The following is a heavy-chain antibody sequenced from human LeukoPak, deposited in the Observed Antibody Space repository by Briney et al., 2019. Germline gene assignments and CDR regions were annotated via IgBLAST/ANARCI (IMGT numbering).Heavy chain of an antibody. CDR2: IKQDGSEK. Sequence: PGGSLRLSCAASGFTFSSYWMSWVRQAPGKGLEWVANIKQDGSEKYYVDSVKGRFTISRDNAKNSLYLQMNSLRAEDTAVYYCARDLLVQDGFTGDAFDIWGQGTMVTVSS. CDR3: ARDLLVQDGFTGDAFDI. J-gene: IGHJ3*02. CDR1: GFTFSSYW. D-gene: IGHD3-16*01. V-gene: IGHV3-7*01.